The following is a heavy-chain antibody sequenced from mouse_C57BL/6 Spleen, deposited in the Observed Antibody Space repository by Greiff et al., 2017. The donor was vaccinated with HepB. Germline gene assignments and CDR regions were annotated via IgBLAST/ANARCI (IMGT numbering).Heavy chain of an antibody. D-gene: IGHD1-1*01. V-gene: IGHV1-64*01. CDR3: ARWYYGSSPYAMDY. J-gene: IGHJ4*01. CDR1: GYTFTSYW. Sequence: QVQLQQPGAELVKPGASVKLSCKASGYTFTSYWMHWVKQRPGQGLEWIGMIHPNSGSTNYNEKFKSKAKLTVDKSSSTAYMQLSSLTSEDSTVYYCARWYYGSSPYAMDYWGQGTSVTVSS. CDR2: IHPNSGST.